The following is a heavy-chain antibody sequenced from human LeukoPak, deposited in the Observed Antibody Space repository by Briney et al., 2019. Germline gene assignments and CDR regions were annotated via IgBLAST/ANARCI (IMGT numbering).Heavy chain of an antibody. CDR3: ARDRVLLWFGERGNDAFDI. CDR2: ISYDGSNK. J-gene: IGHJ3*02. V-gene: IGHV3-30*04. CDR1: GFTFSSYA. D-gene: IGHD3-10*01. Sequence: GGSLRLSCAASGFTFSSYAMHWVRQAPGKGPEWVAVISYDGSNKYYADSVKGRFTISRDNSKNTLYLQMNSPRAEDTAVYYCARDRVLLWFGERGNDAFDIWGQGTMVTVSS.